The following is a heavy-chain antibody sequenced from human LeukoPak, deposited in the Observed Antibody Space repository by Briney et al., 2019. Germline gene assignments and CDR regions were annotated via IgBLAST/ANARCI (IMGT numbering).Heavy chain of an antibody. CDR2: ISYDGSNK. Sequence: PGGSLRLSCAASGFTFSSYAMHWVRQAPGKGLEWVAVISYDGSNKYYADSVKGRFTTSRDNSKNTLYLQMNSLRAEDTAVYYCARDRSGYLWGQGTLVTVSS. CDR3: ARDRSGYL. D-gene: IGHD3-22*01. CDR1: GFTFSSYA. V-gene: IGHV3-30-3*01. J-gene: IGHJ4*02.